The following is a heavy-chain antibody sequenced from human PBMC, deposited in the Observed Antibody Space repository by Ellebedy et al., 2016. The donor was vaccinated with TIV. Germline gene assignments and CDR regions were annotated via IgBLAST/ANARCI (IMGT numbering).Heavy chain of an antibody. CDR3: ASWSLDGYNFDY. V-gene: IGHV1-46*01. CDR1: GYTFTSYY. D-gene: IGHD5-24*01. J-gene: IGHJ4*02. CDR2: INPSGGST. Sequence: AASVKVSCKASGYTFTSYYMHWVRQPPGQGLEWMGIINPSGGSTSYAQKFQGRVTISVDTSKNQFSLKLSSVTAADTAVYYCASWSLDGYNFDYWGQGTLVTVSS.